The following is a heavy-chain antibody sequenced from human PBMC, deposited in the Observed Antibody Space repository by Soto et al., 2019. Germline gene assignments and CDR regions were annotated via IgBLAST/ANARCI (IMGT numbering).Heavy chain of an antibody. J-gene: IGHJ4*02. V-gene: IGHV3-30-3*01. D-gene: IGHD6-19*01. CDR1: GFTFSDYA. CDR3: ARDTALAGSRNIDY. Sequence: QVQLVESGGGVVQPGRSLRLSCAASGFTFSDYAMHWVRQAPGKGLEWVAALSYDGNNKYYADSVKGRFTVSRDNSKNTLYVQMNSLRGEDTAVYYCARDTALAGSRNIDYWGQGTLVTVSS. CDR2: LSYDGNNK.